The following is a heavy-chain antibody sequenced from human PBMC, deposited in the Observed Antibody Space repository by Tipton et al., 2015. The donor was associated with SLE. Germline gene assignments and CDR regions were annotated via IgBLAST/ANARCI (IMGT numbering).Heavy chain of an antibody. Sequence: TLSLTCTVSGGSISNHYWSWIRQPPGKRLEWIGNIYYSGSTNYNPSLTSRVTISVDTSNNQLSLKLTSVTAADTAVYYCARGAKERITLVRVRPYYFDYWGQGSLVTVSS. CDR2: IYYSGST. CDR3: ARGAKERITLVRVRPYYFDY. CDR1: GGSISNHY. D-gene: IGHD3-10*01. J-gene: IGHJ4*01. V-gene: IGHV4-59*11.